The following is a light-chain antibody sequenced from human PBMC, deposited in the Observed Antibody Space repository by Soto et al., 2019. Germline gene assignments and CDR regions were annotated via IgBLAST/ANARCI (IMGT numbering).Light chain of an antibody. V-gene: IGLV3-1*01. CDR2: QDS. CDR1: KLGDKY. CDR3: QAWDSSFHV. Sequence: SYELTQPPSVSVSPGQTASITCSGDKLGDKYACWYQQKPGQSPVLVIYQDSKRPSGIPERFSGSNSGNTATLTISGTQAMDEADYYCQAWDSSFHVFGTGTKVTVL. J-gene: IGLJ1*01.